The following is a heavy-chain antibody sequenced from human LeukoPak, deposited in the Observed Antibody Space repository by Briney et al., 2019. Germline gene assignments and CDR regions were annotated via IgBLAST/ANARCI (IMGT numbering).Heavy chain of an antibody. J-gene: IGHJ4*02. Sequence: SETLSLTCTVSGGSISSYYWSWIRQPPGKGLEWIGYIYYSGSTNYNPSLKSRVTISVDTSKNQFSLKLSSVTAADTAVYYCARTRSYGDYGYWGQGALVTVSS. D-gene: IGHD4-17*01. CDR3: ARTRSYGDYGY. CDR2: IYYSGST. V-gene: IGHV4-59*01. CDR1: GGSISSYY.